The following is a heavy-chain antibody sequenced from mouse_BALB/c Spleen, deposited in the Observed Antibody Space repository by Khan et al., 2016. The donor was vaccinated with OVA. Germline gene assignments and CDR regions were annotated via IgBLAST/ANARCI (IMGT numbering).Heavy chain of an antibody. Sequence: QVQLQQSGAELARPGASVKLSCKASGYTFTDYYINWVRQRTGQGLEWIGDIYPGTGNTYYNEKFKGKATLTADKSSSTAYMQLSSLTSEDSAVYFGARAGTGSFLYWGQGTLVTVSA. V-gene: IGHV1-77*01. D-gene: IGHD4-1*01. CDR3: ARAGTGSFLY. CDR1: GYTFTDYY. CDR2: IYPGTGNT. J-gene: IGHJ3*01.